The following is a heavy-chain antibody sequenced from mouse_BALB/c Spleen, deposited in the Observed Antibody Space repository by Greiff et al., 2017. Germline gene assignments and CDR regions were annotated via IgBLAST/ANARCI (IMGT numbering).Heavy chain of an antibody. CDR2: IRNKANGYTT. Sequence: EVMLVESGGGLVQPGGSLRLSCATSGFTFTDYYMSWVRQPPGKALEWLGFIRNKANGYTTEYSASVKGRFTISRDNSQSILYLQMNTLRAEDSATYYCARDQWYFDVWGAGTTVTVSS. CDR1: GFTFTDYY. J-gene: IGHJ1*01. V-gene: IGHV7-3*02. CDR3: ARDQWYFDV.